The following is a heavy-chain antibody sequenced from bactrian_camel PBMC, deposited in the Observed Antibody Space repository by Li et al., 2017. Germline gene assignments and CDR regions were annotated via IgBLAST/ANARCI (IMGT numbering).Heavy chain of an antibody. D-gene: IGHD1*01. CDR3: ATDTIIRKRKYAGCGFGY. V-gene: IGHV3S1*01. Sequence: HVQLVESGGGSVQAGGSLRLSCAGSRIKYSTYCMGWFRQAPGKEREGVAGLYTGGGDTYYSGSVKGRFTLFHDDYRRTLDLQMNSLKPEDTAMYYCATDTIIRKRKYAGCGFGYWGQGTQVTVS. J-gene: IGHJ6*01. CDR1: RIKYSTYC. CDR2: LYTGGGDT.